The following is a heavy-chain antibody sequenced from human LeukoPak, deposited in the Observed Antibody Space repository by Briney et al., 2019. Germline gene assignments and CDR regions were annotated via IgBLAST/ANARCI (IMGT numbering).Heavy chain of an antibody. Sequence: ASVKVSCKASGYTFTSYGISWVRQAPGQGLEWMGWISAYNGNTNYAQKLQGRVTMTTDTSTSTAYMELRSLRSDDTAVYYCAREYYFDSSSYYGDAFDIWGQGTMVTVSS. D-gene: IGHD3-22*01. CDR3: AREYYFDSSSYYGDAFDI. CDR2: ISAYNGNT. CDR1: GYTFTSYG. V-gene: IGHV1-18*01. J-gene: IGHJ3*02.